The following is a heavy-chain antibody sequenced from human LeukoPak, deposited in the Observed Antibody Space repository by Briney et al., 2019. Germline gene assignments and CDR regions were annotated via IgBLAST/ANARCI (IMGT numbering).Heavy chain of an antibody. V-gene: IGHV4-34*01. CDR1: GGSFSGYY. J-gene: IGHJ4*02. CDR2: INHSGST. CDR3: ALSTGSPYYFDY. Sequence: SETLSLTCAVYGGSFSGYYWSWIRQPPGKGLEWIGEINHSGSTNYNPSLKSRVTISVDTSKNQFSLKLSSVTAADTAVYYCALSTGSPYYFDYWGQGTLVTVSS. D-gene: IGHD1-1*01.